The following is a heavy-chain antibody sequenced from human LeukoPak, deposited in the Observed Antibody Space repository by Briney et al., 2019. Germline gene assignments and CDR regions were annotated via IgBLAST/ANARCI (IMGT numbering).Heavy chain of an antibody. V-gene: IGHV1-69*04. D-gene: IGHD4/OR15-4a*01. CDR1: GGTFSSYA. J-gene: IGHJ5*02. CDR2: IIPIFGIA. CDR3: ARELNFWFDP. Sequence: SVKVSCKASGGTFSSYAISWVRQAPGQGLEWMGRIIPIFGIANYAQKFQGRVTITADKSTSTAYMELSSLRSEDTAVYYCARELNFWFDPWGQGTLVTVSS.